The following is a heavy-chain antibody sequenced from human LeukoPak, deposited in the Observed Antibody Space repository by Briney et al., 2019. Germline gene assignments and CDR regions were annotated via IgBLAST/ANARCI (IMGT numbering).Heavy chain of an antibody. J-gene: IGHJ4*02. Sequence: GGSLRLSCAASGFTVSSNYMSWVRQAPGKGLEWVSVIYSGGSTYYADSVKGRFTMSRDNSKNTLYLQMNSLRAEDTAVYYCARERGGYSYSIDYFDYWGQGTLVTVSS. CDR1: GFTVSSNY. CDR3: ARERGGYSYSIDYFDY. CDR2: IYSGGST. D-gene: IGHD5-18*01. V-gene: IGHV3-53*01.